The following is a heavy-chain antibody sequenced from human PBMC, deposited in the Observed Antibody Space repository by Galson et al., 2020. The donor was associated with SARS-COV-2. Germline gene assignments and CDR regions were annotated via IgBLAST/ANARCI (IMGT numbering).Heavy chain of an antibody. D-gene: IGHD1-26*01. Sequence: GGSLRLSCAASGFTFSSYGMHWVRQAPGKGLEWVAVIWYDGSNKYYADSVKGRFTISRDNSKNTLYLQMNSLRVEDTAVYYCARDYSGSPFDPWGQGTLVTVSS. CDR3: ARDYSGSPFDP. V-gene: IGHV3-33*01. J-gene: IGHJ5*02. CDR1: GFTFSSYG. CDR2: IWYDGSNK.